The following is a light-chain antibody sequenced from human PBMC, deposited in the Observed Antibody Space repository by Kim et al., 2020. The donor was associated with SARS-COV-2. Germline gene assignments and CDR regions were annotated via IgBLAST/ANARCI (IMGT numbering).Light chain of an antibody. J-gene: IGKJ1*01. CDR2: KAS. Sequence: SAYVGDRVSITCRASQSISNSLAWYQQIPGKAPKLLLYKASTLETGVPSRFSGGGSGTEFTLTISSLQPEDFATYYCQHYSGYSTFGQGTKVDIK. CDR1: QSISNS. V-gene: IGKV1-5*03. CDR3: QHYSGYST.